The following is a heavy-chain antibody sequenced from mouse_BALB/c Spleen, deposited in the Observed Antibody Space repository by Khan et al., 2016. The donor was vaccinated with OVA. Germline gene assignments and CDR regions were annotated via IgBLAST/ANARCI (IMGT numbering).Heavy chain of an antibody. CDR1: GFTLTSFG. D-gene: IGHD2-1*01. Sequence: EVELEESGGGLVQPGGSRKLSCVASGFTLTSFGMHWVRQAPLKGLEWVAYLSSGSSTIYYVDTVKGRFTISRDPPTNNLFLQMTSLRSEDTAMYDCARSGCNFHWYFDFWGAGTSVTVSS. V-gene: IGHV5-17*02. CDR2: LSSGSSTI. J-gene: IGHJ1*01. CDR3: ARSGCNFHWYFDF.